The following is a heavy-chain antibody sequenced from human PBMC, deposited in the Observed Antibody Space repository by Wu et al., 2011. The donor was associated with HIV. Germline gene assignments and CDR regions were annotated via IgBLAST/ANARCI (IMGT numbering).Heavy chain of an antibody. J-gene: IGHJ6*03. Sequence: NYAQKLQGRVTMTRDTSTSTVYMELSSLRSEDTAVYYCARGGYSYGYLDYYYMDVWGKGTTVTVSS. CDR3: ARGGYSYGYLDYYYMDV. V-gene: IGHV1-46*04. D-gene: IGHD5-18*01.